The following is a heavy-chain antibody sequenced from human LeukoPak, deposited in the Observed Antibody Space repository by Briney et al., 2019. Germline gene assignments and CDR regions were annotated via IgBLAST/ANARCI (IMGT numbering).Heavy chain of an antibody. J-gene: IGHJ6*02. CDR3: ASRITMVRGVITSSYYYGMDV. D-gene: IGHD3-10*01. CDR2: T. Sequence: TNYNPSLKSRVTISVDTSKNQFSLKLSSVTAADTAVYYCASRITMVRGVITSSYYYGMDVWGQGTTVTVSS. V-gene: IGHV4-34*01.